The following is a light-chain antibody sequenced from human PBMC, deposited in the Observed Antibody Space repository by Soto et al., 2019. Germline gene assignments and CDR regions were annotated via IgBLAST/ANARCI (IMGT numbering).Light chain of an antibody. V-gene: IGKV1-8*01. CDR2: AAS. J-gene: IGKJ4*01. CDR3: QQYYSFPLT. CDR1: QSISSY. Sequence: IRMTQSPSTLSASVGDRVTITFRASQSISSYLTWYQQKPGKAPKLLIYAASTLQSGVPSRFSGSGSGTDFTLTISCLQSEDFATYYCQQYYSFPLTFGGGTKVDIK.